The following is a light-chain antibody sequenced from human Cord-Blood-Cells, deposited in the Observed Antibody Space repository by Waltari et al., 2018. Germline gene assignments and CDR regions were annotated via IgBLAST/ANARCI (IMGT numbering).Light chain of an antibody. CDR2: DAS. Sequence: EIVLTQSPAILPLPPGERATLSCRASQSVSSYLAWYQQKPGQAPRLLIYDASNRATGIPARFSGSGSGTDFTLTISSLEPEDFAVYYCQQRSNWPTFGPGTKVDIK. V-gene: IGKV3-11*01. CDR3: QQRSNWPT. J-gene: IGKJ3*01. CDR1: QSVSSY.